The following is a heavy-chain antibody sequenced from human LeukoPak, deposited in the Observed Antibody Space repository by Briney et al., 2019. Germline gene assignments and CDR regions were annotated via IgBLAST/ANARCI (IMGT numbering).Heavy chain of an antibody. Sequence: SETLSLTCIVSGGSIGSYYWSWIRQPPGKGLEWIGHIYYSGSTDYNPSLRSRVTISVDTSKNQFSLRLSSVTAADTAVYYCARDYDYGDYPGYWGQGTLVTVSS. CDR2: IYYSGST. CDR3: ARDYDYGDYPGY. V-gene: IGHV4-59*01. CDR1: GGSIGSYY. J-gene: IGHJ4*02. D-gene: IGHD4-17*01.